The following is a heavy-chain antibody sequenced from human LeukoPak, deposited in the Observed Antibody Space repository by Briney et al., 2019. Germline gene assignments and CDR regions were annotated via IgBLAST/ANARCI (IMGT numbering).Heavy chain of an antibody. J-gene: IGHJ4*02. CDR1: GGSISSGGYY. CDR2: IYYSGST. Sequence: SETLSLTCTVSGGSISSGGYYWSWIRQHPGKGLEWIGYIYYSGSTYYNPSLKSRVTISVDTSKNQFSLKLSSVTAADTAVYYCARTYNQYCFDYWGQGTLVTVSS. D-gene: IGHD1-1*01. CDR3: ARTYNQYCFDY. V-gene: IGHV4-31*03.